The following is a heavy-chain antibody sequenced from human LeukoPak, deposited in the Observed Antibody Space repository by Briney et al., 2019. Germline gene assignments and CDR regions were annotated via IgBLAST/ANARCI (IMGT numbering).Heavy chain of an antibody. D-gene: IGHD1-26*01. Sequence: GGSLRLSCAASGFTFSSYSMNWVRQAPGKGLEWVSSISSSGSYIYYADLVKGRFTISRDNAKNSLYLQMNSLRAEDTAVYYCARVGVGATREFVYWGQGTLVTVSS. CDR3: ARVGVGATREFVY. V-gene: IGHV3-21*01. CDR1: GFTFSSYS. J-gene: IGHJ4*02. CDR2: ISSSGSYI.